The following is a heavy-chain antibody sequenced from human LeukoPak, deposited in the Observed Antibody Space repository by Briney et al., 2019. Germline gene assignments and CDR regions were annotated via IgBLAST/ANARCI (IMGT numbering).Heavy chain of an antibody. V-gene: IGHV4-34*01. J-gene: IGHJ4*02. CDR2: INHSGRT. Sequence: PSETLSLTCAVYGGSFSGYYWSWIRQPPGKGGEGIGEINHSGRTNSNPSLKSRVTISVDTSNNQFSLKLSSVTAAATAVYYCARDFRSSSWYDYWGQGTLVTVSS. D-gene: IGHD6-13*01. CDR1: GGSFSGYY. CDR3: ARDFRSSSWYDY.